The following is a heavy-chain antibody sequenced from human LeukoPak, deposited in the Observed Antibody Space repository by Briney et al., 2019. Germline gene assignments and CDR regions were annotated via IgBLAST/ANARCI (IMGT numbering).Heavy chain of an antibody. V-gene: IGHV3-30*04. CDR3: ARDQGWNHFDY. CDR1: GFTFSSYA. Sequence: GSLRLSCAASGFTFSSYAMHWVRQAPGKGLEWVAVISYDGSNKYYADSVKGRFTISRDNSKNTLYLQMNSLRAEDTAVYYCARDQGWNHFDYWGQGTLVTVSS. J-gene: IGHJ4*02. CDR2: ISYDGSNK. D-gene: IGHD1-1*01.